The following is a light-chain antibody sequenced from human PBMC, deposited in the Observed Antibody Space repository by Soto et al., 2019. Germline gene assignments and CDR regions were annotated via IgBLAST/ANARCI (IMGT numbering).Light chain of an antibody. Sequence: ENVLTQSPATLSLSPGERATLSCRASQSVSSYLAWYQQKPGQAPRLLIYDTSNRATGVPVRFSGSGSGTNFTLTISSLEPGDFGVFFCQQRRNWPLTFGGGTKVEVK. J-gene: IGKJ4*01. CDR1: QSVSSY. CDR3: QQRRNWPLT. V-gene: IGKV3-11*01. CDR2: DTS.